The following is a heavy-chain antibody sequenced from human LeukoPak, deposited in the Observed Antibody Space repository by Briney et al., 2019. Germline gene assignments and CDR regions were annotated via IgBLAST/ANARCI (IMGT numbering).Heavy chain of an antibody. Sequence: PGGSLRLSCAASGFTFSSYSMNWVRQPPGKGLEWIGSIYYSGSTYYSPSLKSRVTISVDTSKNQFSLKLSSVTAADTAVYYCARQRDTGWFNPWGQGTLVTVSS. V-gene: IGHV4-39*01. J-gene: IGHJ5*02. CDR3: ARQRDTGWFNP. D-gene: IGHD3-10*01. CDR2: IYYSGST. CDR1: GFTFSSYSMN.